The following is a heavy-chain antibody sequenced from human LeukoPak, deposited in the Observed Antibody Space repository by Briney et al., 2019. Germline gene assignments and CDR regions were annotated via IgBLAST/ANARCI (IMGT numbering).Heavy chain of an antibody. CDR3: ARTSPSSGYSSSWCHAGPPYYFDY. V-gene: IGHV4-34*01. D-gene: IGHD6-13*01. J-gene: IGHJ4*02. Sequence: SETLSLTCAVYGGSFSGYYWSWIRQPPGKGLEWIGEINHSGSTNYNPSLKSRVTISVDTSKNQFSLKLSSVTAADTAVYYCARTSPSSGYSSSWCHAGPPYYFDYWSQGTLVTVSS. CDR1: GGSFSGYY. CDR2: INHSGST.